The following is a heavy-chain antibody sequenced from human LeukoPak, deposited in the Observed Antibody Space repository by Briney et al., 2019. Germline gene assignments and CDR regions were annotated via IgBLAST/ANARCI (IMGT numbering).Heavy chain of an antibody. Sequence: LRLSCAASGGSISSYYWSWIRQPPGKGLEWIGSIYHSGSTYYNPSLKSRVTISVDTSKNQFSLKLSSVTAADTAVYYCARAIEVGAMTPFDYWGQGTLVTVSS. CDR2: IYHSGST. CDR1: GGSISSYY. V-gene: IGHV4-38-2*01. D-gene: IGHD1-26*01. CDR3: ARAIEVGAMTPFDY. J-gene: IGHJ4*02.